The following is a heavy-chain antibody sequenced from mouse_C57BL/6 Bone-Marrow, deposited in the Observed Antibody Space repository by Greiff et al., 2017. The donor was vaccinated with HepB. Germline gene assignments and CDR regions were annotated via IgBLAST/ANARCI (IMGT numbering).Heavy chain of an antibody. V-gene: IGHV14-4*01. CDR2: IDPENGDT. CDR1: GFNIKDDY. D-gene: IGHD1-3*01. J-gene: IGHJ3*01. Sequence: EVKLMESGAELVRPGASVKLSCTASGFNIKDDYMHWVKQRPEQGLEWIGWIDPENGDTEYASKFQGKATITADTSSNTAYLQLSSLTSEDTAVYYCTRVYKFAYWGQGTLVTVSA. CDR3: TRVYKFAY.